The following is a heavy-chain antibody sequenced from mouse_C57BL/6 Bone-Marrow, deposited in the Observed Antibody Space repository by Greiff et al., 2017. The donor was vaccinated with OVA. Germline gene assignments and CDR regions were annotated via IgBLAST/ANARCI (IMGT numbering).Heavy chain of an antibody. CDR2: IDPENGDT. CDR1: GFNIKDDY. Sequence: EVQLQHSGAELVRPGASVKLSCTASGFNIKDDYMHWVKQRPEQGLEWIGWIDPENGDTEYASKFQGKATITADTSSNTAYLQLSSLTSEDTAVYYCTSPDDWFAYWGQGTLVTVSA. CDR3: TSPDDWFAY. V-gene: IGHV14-4*01. J-gene: IGHJ3*01.